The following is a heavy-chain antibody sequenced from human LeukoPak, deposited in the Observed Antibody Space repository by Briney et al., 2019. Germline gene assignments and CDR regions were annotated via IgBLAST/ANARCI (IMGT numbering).Heavy chain of an antibody. CDR2: LWDGGNKQ. D-gene: IGHD3-22*01. CDR3: VKDEAPYYYDSSGYYFGD. V-gene: IGHV3-30*02. J-gene: IGHJ4*02. Sequence: GGSLRLSCAASGFTFTTYDIHWVRQAPGKGLEWVAFLWDGGNKQYHADSVKGRFTISRDNSKNTLYLQMSSLRAEDTAVYYCVKDEAPYYYDSSGYYFGDWGQGTLVTVSS. CDR1: GFTFTTYD.